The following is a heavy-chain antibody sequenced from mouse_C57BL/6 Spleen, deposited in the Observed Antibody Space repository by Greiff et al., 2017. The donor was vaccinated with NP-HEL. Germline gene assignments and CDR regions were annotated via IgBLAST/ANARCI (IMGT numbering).Heavy chain of an antibody. CDR1: GFTFSSYG. CDR2: ISSGGSYT. D-gene: IGHD4-1*01. J-gene: IGHJ2*01. Sequence: EVQGVESGGDLVKPGGSLKLSCAASGFTFSSYGMSWVRQTPDKRLEWVATISSGGSYTYYPDSVKGRFTISRDNAKNTLYLQMSSLKSEDTAMYYCARQITGAVDYWGQGTTLTVSS. CDR3: ARQITGAVDY. V-gene: IGHV5-6*01.